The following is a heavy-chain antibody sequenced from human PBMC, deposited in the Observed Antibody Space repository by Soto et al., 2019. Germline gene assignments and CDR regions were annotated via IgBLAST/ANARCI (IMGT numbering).Heavy chain of an antibody. CDR3: ARPTYYYDSSGYWAFDI. V-gene: IGHV4-39*01. D-gene: IGHD3-22*01. J-gene: IGHJ3*02. CDR1: GGTSGSSSYY. CDR2: IYYSGST. Sequence: SETLRLTYTVAGGTSGSSSYYWGWISQPPGKGLEWIGSIYYSGSTYYNPSLKSRVTISVDTSKNQFSLKLSSVTAADTAVYYCARPTYYYDSSGYWAFDIWGQATMLTVSS.